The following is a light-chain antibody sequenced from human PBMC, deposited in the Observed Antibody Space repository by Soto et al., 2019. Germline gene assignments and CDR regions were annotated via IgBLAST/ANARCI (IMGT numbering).Light chain of an antibody. CDR2: AAS. CDR1: QSISSY. J-gene: IGKJ4*01. Sequence: DIQMTQSPSSLSASVGDGVTLTCRASQSISSYLHWYQQKLGKAPKLLIYAASTLQSGVPSRFSGSGSGTEFTLTISSLQPEDFATYYCQQLNSYPLTFGGGTKVDIK. CDR3: QQLNSYPLT. V-gene: IGKV1-9*01.